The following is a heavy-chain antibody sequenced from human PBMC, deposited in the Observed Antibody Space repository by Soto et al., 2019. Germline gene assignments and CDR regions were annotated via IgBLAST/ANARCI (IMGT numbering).Heavy chain of an antibody. CDR3: AKDHRGSEWELPRGSFDY. CDR2: ISYDGSNK. V-gene: IGHV3-30*18. CDR1: GFTFSSYG. Sequence: GGSLRLSCAASGFTFSSYGMHWVRQAPGKGLEWVAVISYDGSNKYYADSVKGRFTISRDNSKNTLYLQMNSLRAEDTAVYYCAKDHRGSEWELPRGSFDYWGQGTLVTVSS. D-gene: IGHD1-26*01. J-gene: IGHJ4*02.